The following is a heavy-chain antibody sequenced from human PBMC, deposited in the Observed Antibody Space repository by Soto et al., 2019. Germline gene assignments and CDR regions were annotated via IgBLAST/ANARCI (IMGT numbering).Heavy chain of an antibody. CDR3: ARGLYYDILTGMGHDAFDI. V-gene: IGHV3-33*01. CDR2: IWYDGSNK. J-gene: IGHJ3*02. CDR1: GFTFSNYA. Sequence: QVQLVESGGGVGQPGRSLRLSCAASGFTFSNYAMHWVRQAPGKGLEWVAVIWYDGSNKYYADSVKGRFTISRDNSKNXLXXQRSSLRAEDTAVYYCARGLYYDILTGMGHDAFDIWGQGTMVTVSS. D-gene: IGHD3-9*01.